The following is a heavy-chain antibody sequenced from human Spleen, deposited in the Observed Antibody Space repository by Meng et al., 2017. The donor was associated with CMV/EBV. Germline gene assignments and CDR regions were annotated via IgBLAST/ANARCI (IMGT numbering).Heavy chain of an antibody. CDR3: ARMGYYYGSGTHYYYGLDV. J-gene: IGHJ6*02. CDR1: FASYG. D-gene: IGHD3-10*01. V-gene: IGHV1-18*01. CDR2: ISAYNGDS. Sequence: FASYGVSWVRQAPGQGLECMGWISAYNGDSHYSKSLQGRVTMTTDTSTRTAYMELRSLRSDDTAVYYCARMGYYYGSGTHYYYGLDVWGQGTTVTVSS.